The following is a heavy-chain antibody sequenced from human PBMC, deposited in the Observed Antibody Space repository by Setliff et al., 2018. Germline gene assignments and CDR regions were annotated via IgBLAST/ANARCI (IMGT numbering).Heavy chain of an antibody. CDR2: IHGEGINT. Sequence: GGSLRLSCEASGLTFSTYVMTWVRQAPGKGLEWVSSIHGEGINTYYADSVKGRFTISRDNSKNTLFLQMNSLRADDTAVYYCMKKIIAGGGPPYDYFDYWGQGTLVTVSS. V-gene: IGHV3-23*01. D-gene: IGHD1-26*01. J-gene: IGHJ4*02. CDR3: MKKIIAGGGPPYDYFDY. CDR1: GLTFSTYV.